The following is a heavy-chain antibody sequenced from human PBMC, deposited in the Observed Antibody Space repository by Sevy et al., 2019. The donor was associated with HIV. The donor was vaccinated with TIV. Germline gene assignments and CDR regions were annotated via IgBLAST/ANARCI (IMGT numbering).Heavy chain of an antibody. CDR3: AKHVGNPSGAFDI. J-gene: IGHJ3*02. Sequence: GGSLRLSCAAFGFNFNTYAISWVRQAPGKGLEWVSTISGSGANTFYAYSVKGQFTISRDNSQNTMYLQMNSLRADDAAIYYCAKHVGNPSGAFDIWGQGTTVTVSS. D-gene: IGHD3-10*01. CDR1: GFNFNTYA. CDR2: ISGSGANT. V-gene: IGHV3-23*01.